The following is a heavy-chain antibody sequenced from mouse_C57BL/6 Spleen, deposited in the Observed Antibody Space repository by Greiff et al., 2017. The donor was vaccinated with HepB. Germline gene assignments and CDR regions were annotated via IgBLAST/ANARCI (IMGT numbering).Heavy chain of an antibody. CDR2: INPNNGGT. D-gene: IGHD2-5*01. Sequence: EAQLQQSGPELVKPGASVKMSCKASGYTFTDYNMHWVKQSHGKSLEWIGYINPNNGGTRYNQKFKGKATLTVNKSSSTAYMELRSLTSEDSAVYYLARGGYSNYVYYAMDYWGQGTSVTVSS. J-gene: IGHJ4*01. V-gene: IGHV1-22*01. CDR3: ARGGYSNYVYYAMDY. CDR1: GYTFTDYN.